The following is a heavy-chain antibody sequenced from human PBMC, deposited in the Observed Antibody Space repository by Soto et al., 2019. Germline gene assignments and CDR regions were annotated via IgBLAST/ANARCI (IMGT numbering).Heavy chain of an antibody. J-gene: IGHJ4*02. Sequence: EVQLVESGGGLVQPGGSLRLSCAASGFTFSSYSMTWVRQAPGKGLEWVSYISGSGNTIYYADSVKGRFTISRDNAKNSLYLQMNSLRAGDTAVYYCARRVSAETPPDYWGQGTLVTVSS. CDR3: ARRVSAETPPDY. D-gene: IGHD6-25*01. CDR2: ISGSGNTI. CDR1: GFTFSSYS. V-gene: IGHV3-48*01.